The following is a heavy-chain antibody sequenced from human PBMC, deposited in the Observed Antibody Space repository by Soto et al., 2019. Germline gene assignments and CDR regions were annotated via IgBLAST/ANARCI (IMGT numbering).Heavy chain of an antibody. J-gene: IGHJ6*02. CDR1: GFSLSTGGVG. CDR2: IYWDDVK. D-gene: IGHD2-21*02. CDR3: AHSRCGGDCLQSYSSHYYYGMDV. V-gene: IGHV2-5*02. Sequence: QITLKESGPSLVKPTQTLTLTCTFSGFSLSTGGVGVGWIRQPPGKALEWLALIYWDDVKRYSPSLRSRLTVTKDTSKNQVVLTMTNMDPVDTATYYCAHSRCGGDCLQSYSSHYYYGMDVWGQGTTVTVSS.